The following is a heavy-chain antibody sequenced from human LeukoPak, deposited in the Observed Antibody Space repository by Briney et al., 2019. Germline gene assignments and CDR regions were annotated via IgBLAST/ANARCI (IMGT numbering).Heavy chain of an antibody. CDR3: ATVGTLVLRYFDWSSPQEYFDY. D-gene: IGHD3-9*01. J-gene: IGHJ4*02. CDR1: GYTLTELS. CDR2: FDPEDGET. V-gene: IGHV1-24*01. Sequence: ASVKVSCKVSGYTLTELSMHWVRQAPGKGLERMGGFDPEDGETIYAQKFQGRVTMTEDTSTDTAYMELSSLRSEDTAVYYCATVGTLVLRYFDWSSPQEYFDYWGQGTLVTVSS.